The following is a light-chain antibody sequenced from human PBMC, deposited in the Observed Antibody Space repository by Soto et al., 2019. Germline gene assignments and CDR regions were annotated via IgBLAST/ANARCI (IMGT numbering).Light chain of an antibody. CDR1: SSDVGGYNY. Sequence: QSALTQPASVSGSPGQSITISCTGTSSDVGGYNYVSWYQQHPGKAPKLMIYDVSNRPSGVSNRFSGSKSGNTASLTSSALQAEDEADYYCSSYTSSSTLLYVFGTGTKVTVL. CDR2: DVS. CDR3: SSYTSSSTLLYV. V-gene: IGLV2-14*01. J-gene: IGLJ1*01.